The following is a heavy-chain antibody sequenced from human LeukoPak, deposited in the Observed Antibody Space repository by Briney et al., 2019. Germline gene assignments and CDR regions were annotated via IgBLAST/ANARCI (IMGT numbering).Heavy chain of an antibody. CDR1: GGSISSSSYY. J-gene: IGHJ4*02. CDR3: ARLPPVGPAAILDY. Sequence: ASETLSLTCTVSGGSISSSSYYWGWIRQPPGKGLEWIGSIYYSGSTYYNPSLKSRVTIPVDTSKNQFPLKLSSVTAADTAVYYCARLPPVGPAAILDYWGQGTLVTVSS. CDR2: IYYSGST. D-gene: IGHD2-2*01. V-gene: IGHV4-39*01.